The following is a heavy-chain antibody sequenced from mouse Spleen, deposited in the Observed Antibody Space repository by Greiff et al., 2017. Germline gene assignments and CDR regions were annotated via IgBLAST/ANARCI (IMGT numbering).Heavy chain of an antibody. CDR1: GYTFTSYW. V-gene: IGHV1-52*01. CDR3: ARSIITTVVDSYYFDY. D-gene: IGHD1-1*01. J-gene: IGHJ2*01. CDR2: IDPSDSET. Sequence: QVQLKQPGAELVRPGSSVKLSCKASGYTFTSYWMHWVKQRPIQGLEWIGNIDPSDSETHYNQKFKDKATLTVDKSSSTAYMQLSSLTSEDSAVYYCARSIITTVVDSYYFDYWGQGTTLTVSS.